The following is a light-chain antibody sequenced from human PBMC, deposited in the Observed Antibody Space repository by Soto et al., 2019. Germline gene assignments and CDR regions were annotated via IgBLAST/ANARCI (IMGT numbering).Light chain of an antibody. CDR1: QSVSSN. CDR2: GAS. CDR3: QQYNNWPLT. V-gene: IGKV3-15*01. Sequence: IVLTQSPGTLSVSPGERATLSCRASQSVSSNLAWYQQKPGQAPRLLIYGASSRATGIPVRFSGSGSGTEFTLTISSLQSEDFAVYYCQQYNNWPLTFGQGTLLEIK. J-gene: IGKJ5*01.